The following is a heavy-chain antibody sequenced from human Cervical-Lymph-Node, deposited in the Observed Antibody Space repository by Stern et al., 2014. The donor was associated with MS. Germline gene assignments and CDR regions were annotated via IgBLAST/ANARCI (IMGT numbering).Heavy chain of an antibody. CDR3: AREGGNTAEYFQH. D-gene: IGHD4-23*01. Sequence: VQLVESGGGVVQPGRSLRLYCAASGFTFSSSGMHWVRQAPGKGLEWLAIIWYDGSNRYYADSVKGRFTISRDNSKNTLYLQMNSLRAEDTAVYYCAREGGNTAEYFQHWGQGTLVTVSS. CDR1: GFTFSSSG. CDR2: IWYDGSNR. V-gene: IGHV3-33*01. J-gene: IGHJ1*01.